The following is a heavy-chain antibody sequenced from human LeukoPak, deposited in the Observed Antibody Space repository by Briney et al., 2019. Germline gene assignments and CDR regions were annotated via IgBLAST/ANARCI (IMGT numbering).Heavy chain of an antibody. CDR3: ARIGYYDSSGHSL. CDR1: GGSFSGYY. Sequence: SETPSLTCAVYGGSFSGYYWSWIRQPPGKGLEWIGEINHSGSTNYNPSLKSRVTISVDTSKNQFSLKLSSVTAADTAVYYCARIGYYDSSGHSLWGQGTLVTVSS. V-gene: IGHV4-34*01. J-gene: IGHJ4*02. CDR2: INHSGST. D-gene: IGHD3-22*01.